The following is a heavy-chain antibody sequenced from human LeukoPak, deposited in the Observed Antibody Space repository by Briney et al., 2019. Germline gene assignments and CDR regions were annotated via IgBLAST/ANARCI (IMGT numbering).Heavy chain of an antibody. CDR1: GYSFTSYW. D-gene: IGHD5-24*01. CDR3: ASHLNGWLQPAYFDY. Sequence: HGESLKISCKGSGYSFTSYWIGWVRQMPGKGLEWMGIIYPGDSDIRYSPSFQGQVTISADKSISTAYLQWSRLRAPDTAMYSCASHLNGWLQPAYFDYWGPGTLVTVSS. V-gene: IGHV5-51*01. CDR2: IYPGDSDI. J-gene: IGHJ4*02.